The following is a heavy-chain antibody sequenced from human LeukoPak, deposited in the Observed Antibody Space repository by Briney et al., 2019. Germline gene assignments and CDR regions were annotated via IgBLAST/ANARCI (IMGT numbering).Heavy chain of an antibody. CDR2: IYSGGST. CDR1: GFTVSSNY. V-gene: IGHV3-66*01. D-gene: IGHD5-24*01. J-gene: IGHJ5*02. Sequence: GGSLRLSCAASGFTVSSNYMSWVRQAPGKGLEWVSAIYSGGSTYYADSVKGRFTISRDNSKNTLYLQMNSLRAEDTAVYYCARASGYSVDWFDPWGQGTLVTVSS. CDR3: ARASGYSVDWFDP.